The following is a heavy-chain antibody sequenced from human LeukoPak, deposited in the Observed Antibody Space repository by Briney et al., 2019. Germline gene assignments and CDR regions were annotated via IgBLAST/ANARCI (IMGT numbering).Heavy chain of an antibody. CDR2: IYHSGST. J-gene: IGHJ6*03. CDR3: ARGARSSYCSSTSCHDYYSMDV. V-gene: IGHV4-38-2*01. Sequence: SETLSLTCAVSGYSISSGDYWGWIRQPPGKGLEWIGSIYHSGSTYYNPSLKSRVTISVDTSKNQFSLKLSSVTAADTAVYYCARGARSSYCSSTSCHDYYSMDVWGKGTTVTVSS. D-gene: IGHD2-2*01. CDR1: GYSISSGDY.